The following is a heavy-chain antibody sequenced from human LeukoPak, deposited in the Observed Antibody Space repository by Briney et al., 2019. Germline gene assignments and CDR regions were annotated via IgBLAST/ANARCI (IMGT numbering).Heavy chain of an antibody. CDR3: ARQPIVVVPAEVRGSGSYQMVYYYYGMDV. CDR1: GYSFTSYW. D-gene: IGHD2-2*01. V-gene: IGHV5-51*01. Sequence: PGESLKISCKGSGYSFTSYWIGWVRQMPGKGLEWMGIIYPGDSDTRYSPSFQGQVTISADKSISTAYLQWSSLKASDTAMYYCARQPIVVVPAEVRGSGSYQMVYYYYGMDVWGQGTTVTVSS. CDR2: IYPGDSDT. J-gene: IGHJ6*02.